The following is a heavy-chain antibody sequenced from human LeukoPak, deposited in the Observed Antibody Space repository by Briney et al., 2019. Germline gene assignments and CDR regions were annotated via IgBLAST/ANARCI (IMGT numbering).Heavy chain of an antibody. CDR3: AKDANWGCDY. J-gene: IGHJ4*02. CDR1: GFTFSAYG. CDR2: IAFDGSYT. D-gene: IGHD7-27*01. Sequence: GGSLRLSCAASGFTFSAYGMHWVRQAPGKGLEWVAYIAFDGSYTYCADSVRGRFTISRDNSKNTLNLQMSSLRGEDTAVYFCAKDANWGCDYWGQGALVTVSS. V-gene: IGHV3-30*02.